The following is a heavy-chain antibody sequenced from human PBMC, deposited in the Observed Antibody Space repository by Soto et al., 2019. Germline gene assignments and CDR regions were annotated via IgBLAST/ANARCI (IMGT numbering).Heavy chain of an antibody. CDR1: GYTFSSYA. V-gene: IGHV1-3*01. CDR3: ARAVGQFDP. D-gene: IGHD6-19*01. J-gene: IGHJ5*02. Sequence: QVQLVQSGAEVKKPGASVKVSCKASGYTFSSYALHWVRQAPGQRLEWMGWINAANGNVKYSQKFQGRVTITRDKSASTAYMALSSLRSEDTAVYYCARAVGQFDPWGQGTLVTVSS. CDR2: INAANGNV.